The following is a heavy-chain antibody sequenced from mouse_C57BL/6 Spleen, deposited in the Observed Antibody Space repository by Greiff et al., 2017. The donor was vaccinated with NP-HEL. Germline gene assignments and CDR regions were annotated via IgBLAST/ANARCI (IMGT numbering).Heavy chain of an antibody. CDR3: ARHPYWYFDV. CDR1: GFTFTDYY. Sequence: EVKLVESGGGLVQPGGSLSLSCAASGFTFTDYYMSWVRQPPGKALEWLGFIRNKANGYTTEYSASVKGRFTISRDNSQSILYLQMNALRAEDSATDYCARHPYWYFDVWGTGTTVTVSS. V-gene: IGHV7-3*01. CDR2: IRNKANGYTT. J-gene: IGHJ1*03.